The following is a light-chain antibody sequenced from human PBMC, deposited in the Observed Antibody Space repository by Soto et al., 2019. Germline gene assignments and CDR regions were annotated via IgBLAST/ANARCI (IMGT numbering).Light chain of an antibody. V-gene: IGKV3-15*01. CDR3: QQYNDWPPVT. CDR1: QSVSSN. Sequence: IEMAQSPCTVPGAPGERRSRSSTASQSVSSNLAWYQQKPGQAPRLLIYGASTRATGIPARFSGRGSGTEFTLTISSLQSEDFAVYYCQQYNDWPPVTFGGGTKVDIK. J-gene: IGKJ4*01. CDR2: GAS.